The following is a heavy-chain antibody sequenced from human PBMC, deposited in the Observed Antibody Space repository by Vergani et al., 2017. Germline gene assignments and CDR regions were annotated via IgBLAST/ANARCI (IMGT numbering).Heavy chain of an antibody. Sequence: QLQLQESGPGLVKPSETLSLTCTVSGGSISSSSYYWGWIRQPPGKGLEWIGSIYYSGSTYYNPSLKSRVTISVDTSKNQFSLKLSSVTAADTAVYYCARGPLPNYYGSGSYYTLPYYFDYWGQGTLVTVSS. D-gene: IGHD3-10*01. J-gene: IGHJ4*02. CDR3: ARGPLPNYYGSGSYYTLPYYFDY. CDR2: IYYSGST. V-gene: IGHV4-39*07. CDR1: GGSISSSSYY.